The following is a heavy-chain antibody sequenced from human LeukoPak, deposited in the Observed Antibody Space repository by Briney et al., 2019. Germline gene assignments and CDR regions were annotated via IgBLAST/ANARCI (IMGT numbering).Heavy chain of an antibody. V-gene: IGHV3-21*01. D-gene: IGHD1-26*01. Sequence: GGSLRLSCAASGFSFSNYAMNWVRQAPGKGLEWVSSIDGSSSHLYYADSVKGRFTISRDNTKSSLYLQMNSLRAEDTAVYYCARDANTGNYWFDYWGQGTLVTVSS. CDR1: GFSFSNYA. CDR2: IDGSSSHL. J-gene: IGHJ4*02. CDR3: ARDANTGNYWFDY.